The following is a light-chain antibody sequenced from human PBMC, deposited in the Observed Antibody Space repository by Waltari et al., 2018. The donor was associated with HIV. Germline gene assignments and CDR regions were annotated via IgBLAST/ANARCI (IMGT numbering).Light chain of an antibody. Sequence: QSALTQPASVSGAPGQSLTIPRTATLRDVGTSHLLSWYQHHPGKGPKLIIYEVTKRPSGLSNRFSGSKSASTASRTISGLQPEDEADYYCSSYVGPELFGGGTKLTVL. CDR2: EVT. V-gene: IGLV2-23*02. CDR3: SSYVGPEL. J-gene: IGLJ2*01. CDR1: LRDVGTSHL.